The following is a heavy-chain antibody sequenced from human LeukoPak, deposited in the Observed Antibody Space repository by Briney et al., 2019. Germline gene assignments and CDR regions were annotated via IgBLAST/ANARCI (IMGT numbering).Heavy chain of an antibody. Sequence: SETLSLTCAVYDGSVSGYYWSWIRQPPGKGLEWIGEINHSGSTNYNPSLKSRVTISVDTSKNQFSLKLSSVTAADTAVYYCARVGAVAGRRFDYWGHGTLVTVSS. J-gene: IGHJ4*01. V-gene: IGHV4-34*01. CDR1: DGSVSGYY. D-gene: IGHD6-19*01. CDR3: ARVGAVAGRRFDY. CDR2: INHSGST.